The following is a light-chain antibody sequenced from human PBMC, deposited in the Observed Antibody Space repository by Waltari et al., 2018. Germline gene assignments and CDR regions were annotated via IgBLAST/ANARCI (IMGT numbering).Light chain of an antibody. CDR2: EVS. J-gene: IGKJ3*01. Sequence: DVVMTQSPLSLPITPGQPASISCRSSQSLVHSNGNTYLNWYQQKPGQPPRRLIYEVSTQDSGVPDRFSGSGAGTDFTLKITRVEAEDVGVYYCGQGTHLPFTFGPGTKLDIE. V-gene: IGKV2-30*02. CDR1: QSLVHSNGNTY. CDR3: GQGTHLPFT.